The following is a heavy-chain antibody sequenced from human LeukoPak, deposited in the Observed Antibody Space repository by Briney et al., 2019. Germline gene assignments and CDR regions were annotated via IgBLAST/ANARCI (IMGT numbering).Heavy chain of an antibody. V-gene: IGHV4-4*07. D-gene: IGHD5-18*01. CDR1: GGSISSYY. J-gene: IGHJ4*02. CDR3: ARDRGYSYCLYYFDY. CDR2: IYTSGST. Sequence: SETLSLTCTVSGGSISSYYWSWIRQPAGRGLEWIGRIYTSGSTNYNPSLKSRVTMSVDTSKNQLSLRLSSVTAADTAVYYCARDRGYSYCLYYFDYWGQGTLVTVSS.